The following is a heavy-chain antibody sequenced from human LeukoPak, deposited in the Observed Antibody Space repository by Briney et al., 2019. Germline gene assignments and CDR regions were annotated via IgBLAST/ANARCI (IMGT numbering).Heavy chain of an antibody. CDR1: GVSLSGHY. CDR2: IDHTGDT. J-gene: IGHJ5*02. CDR3: AKGRRVRNYEYWFDP. V-gene: IGHV4-34*01. D-gene: IGHD4-11*01. Sequence: PSETLSLTCAVHGVSLSGHYWTWVRQPPGKGLEWIGEIDHTGDTNYQPSLKSRVTMSVDTSKNQFSLKLRSVTAAETAMYYCAKGRRVRNYEYWFDPWGQGTLVTVSS.